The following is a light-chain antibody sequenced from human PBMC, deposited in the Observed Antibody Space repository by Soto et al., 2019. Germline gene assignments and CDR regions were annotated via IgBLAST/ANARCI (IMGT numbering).Light chain of an antibody. CDR3: LQVYNFPRT. Sequence: DIQMTQSASTLSASVGDRVTITCRASQSISNWLAWYQQKPGKAPNLLIYKASSLQSGVPSRFSGSGSGTEFTLTISSLQPDDFATYYCLQVYNFPRTFGQGTKVDI. CDR1: QSISNW. CDR2: KAS. V-gene: IGKV1-5*03. J-gene: IGKJ1*01.